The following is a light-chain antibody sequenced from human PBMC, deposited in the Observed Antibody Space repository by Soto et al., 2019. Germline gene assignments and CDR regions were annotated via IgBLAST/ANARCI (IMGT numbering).Light chain of an antibody. V-gene: IGKV3-15*01. CDR3: QQLNSYPQT. CDR1: ESVNDT. J-gene: IGKJ5*01. Sequence: ETVMTPSPATLSVSPGAIATLSCWASESVNDTLAWYHQKPGQTPRLLIYDASTRAAGIPASFSGSGSGTEFTLTISSLQPDDFATYFCQQLNSYPQTFGQGTRLE. CDR2: DAS.